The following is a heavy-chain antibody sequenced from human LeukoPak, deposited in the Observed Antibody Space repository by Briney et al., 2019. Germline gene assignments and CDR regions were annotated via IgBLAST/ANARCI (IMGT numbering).Heavy chain of an antibody. D-gene: IGHD6-19*01. CDR3: ARGHSGWYHNFDY. CDR2: ISSSGSTI. J-gene: IGHJ4*02. CDR1: GFTFSSYE. V-gene: IGHV3-48*03. Sequence: GGSLRLSCAASGFTFSSYEMNWVRQAPGKGLEWVSYISSSGSTIYYADSVKGRFTISRDNAKNSLYLQMNSLRAEDTAVYYCARGHSGWYHNFDYWGQGTLVTVSS.